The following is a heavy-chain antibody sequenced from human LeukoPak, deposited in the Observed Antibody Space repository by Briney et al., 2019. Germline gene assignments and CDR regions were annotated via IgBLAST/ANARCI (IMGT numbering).Heavy chain of an antibody. CDR2: IYPGDSDT. D-gene: IGHD3-22*01. Sequence: GESLKISCKGSGYSFTSYWIGWVRQMPGKGLEWMGIIYPGDSDTRYSPSFQGQVTTSADKSISTAYLQWSSLKASDTAMYYCARPNYYDSSGHYYLYAFDIWGQGTTVTVSS. J-gene: IGHJ3*02. CDR3: ARPNYYDSSGHYYLYAFDI. V-gene: IGHV5-51*01. CDR1: GYSFTSYW.